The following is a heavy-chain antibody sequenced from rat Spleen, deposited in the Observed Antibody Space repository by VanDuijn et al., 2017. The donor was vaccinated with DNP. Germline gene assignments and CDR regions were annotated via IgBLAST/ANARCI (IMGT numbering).Heavy chain of an antibody. CDR1: GFSLTNYG. J-gene: IGHJ2*01. CDR2: IWGDGST. Sequence: QVQLKESGPGLVQPSQTLSLTCTVSGFSLTNYGVSWVRQPPGKGLEWMGIIWGDGSTNYNSALKSRLSISRDTSKSQVFLTMNSLQTDDTAVYYCAEETTGVYWGQGVMVTVSS. V-gene: IGHV2-77*01. D-gene: IGHD1-1*01. CDR3: AEETTGVY.